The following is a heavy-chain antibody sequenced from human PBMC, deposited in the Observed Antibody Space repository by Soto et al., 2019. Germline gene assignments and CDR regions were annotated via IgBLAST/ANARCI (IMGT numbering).Heavy chain of an antibody. CDR2: IHHSGNT. CDR3: ARRGCDSTICPYYFDS. V-gene: IGHV4-38-2*01. Sequence: SETLSLTCGVSGYSISSIYYWVWIRQPPGKGLEWIGSIHHSGNTFYNPSLKSRVSISIDTTKNQFSLKLSSVTAADTAVYYCARRGCDSTICPYYFDSWGQGTLVTV. D-gene: IGHD6-13*01. CDR1: GYSISSIYY. J-gene: IGHJ4*02.